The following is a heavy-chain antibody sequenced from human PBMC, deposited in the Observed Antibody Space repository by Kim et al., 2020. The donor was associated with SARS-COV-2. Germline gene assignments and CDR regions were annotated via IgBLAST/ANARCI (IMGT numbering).Heavy chain of an antibody. CDR1: GYTFTGYA. D-gene: IGHD4-17*01. CDR2: ISAGDGNT. Sequence: ASVKVSCKTSGYTFTGYAIHWVRQAPGQRLEWMGYISAGDGNTKCSQNFQGRVTITRDTSASTSYMQLSTLRSEDTALYYCARGGYGDNGKGGYYSDYWGQGVLVTVSS. V-gene: IGHV1-3*01. J-gene: IGHJ4*02. CDR3: ARGGYGDNGKGGYYSDY.